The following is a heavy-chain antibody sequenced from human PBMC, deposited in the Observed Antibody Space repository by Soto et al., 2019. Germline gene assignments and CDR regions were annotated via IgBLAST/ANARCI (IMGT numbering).Heavy chain of an antibody. CDR3: ARGDSTDCSNGVCSFFYNHDMDV. CDR1: GYSFTDYH. J-gene: IGHJ6*02. V-gene: IGHV1-2*04. CDR2: INPKSGGK. D-gene: IGHD2-8*01. Sequence: ASVKVSCKASGYSFTDYHIHWVRQAPGQGLEWLGRINPKSGGKSTAQKFQGWVTMTTDTSISTASMELTRLPSDDTAIDYCARGDSTDCSNGVCSFFYNHDMDVWGQGTTVTVSS.